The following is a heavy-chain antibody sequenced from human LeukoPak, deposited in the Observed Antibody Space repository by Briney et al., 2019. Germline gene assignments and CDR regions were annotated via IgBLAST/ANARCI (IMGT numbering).Heavy chain of an antibody. J-gene: IGHJ4*02. Sequence: GGSLRLSCAASGFTFDDYAMHCVRQAPGKSLEWVSGISWNSGSIGYADSVKGRFTISRDNAKNSLYLQMNSLRAEDTALYYCAKGKEFDILTGYCDYWGQGTLVTVSS. CDR3: AKGKEFDILTGYCDY. CDR1: GFTFDDYA. V-gene: IGHV3-9*01. D-gene: IGHD3-9*01. CDR2: ISWNSGSI.